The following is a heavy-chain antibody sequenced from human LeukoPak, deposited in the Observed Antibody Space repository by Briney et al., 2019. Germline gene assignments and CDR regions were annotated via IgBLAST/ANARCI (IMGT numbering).Heavy chain of an antibody. J-gene: IGHJ4*02. D-gene: IGHD3-22*01. CDR3: RGVNYYDSGPIDY. Sequence: PGGSLRLSCAASGFTFSRYWMSWVRLAPGKGLEWVANIKQDGSGKYYVDSVKGRFAISRDNAKNSLYLQMNSLRAEDTAVYYCRGVNYYDSGPIDYRGQGTLVTVSS. CDR1: GFTFSRYW. V-gene: IGHV3-7*01. CDR2: IKQDGSGK.